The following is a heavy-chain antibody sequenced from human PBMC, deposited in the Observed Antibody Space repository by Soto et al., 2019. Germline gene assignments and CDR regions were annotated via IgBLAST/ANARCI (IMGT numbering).Heavy chain of an antibody. D-gene: IGHD3-10*01. V-gene: IGHV3-11*06. Sequence: SLRPSCPASRFTFTAYYTGWIRQAPGEGLEWVSYISSSSYTNYADSVKGRITISRDNTRNSLYLQMNSLRAEDTAMYYCARAFFVGTGEYYFDYWGQGTMVTVST. CDR3: ARAFFVGTGEYYFDY. CDR1: RFTFTAYY. CDR2: ISSSSYT. J-gene: IGHJ4*02.